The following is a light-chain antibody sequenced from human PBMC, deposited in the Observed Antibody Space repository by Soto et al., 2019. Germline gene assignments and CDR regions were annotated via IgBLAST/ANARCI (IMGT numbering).Light chain of an antibody. CDR3: LQVYSFTRT. CDR2: AAS. CDR1: EDIGRR. J-gene: IGKJ1*01. V-gene: IGKV1-12*01. Sequence: IQMTQSPSSVSASIGDRVTITCRAREDIGRRLAWFQQKXGKAPKXXIQAASSLQGGVPSTFSGSGSGTDFTLTINTLHPEDFATYYCLQVYSFTRTFGQGTQVDIK.